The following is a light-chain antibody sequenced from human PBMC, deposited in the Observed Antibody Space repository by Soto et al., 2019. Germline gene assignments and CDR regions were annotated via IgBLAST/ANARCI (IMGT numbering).Light chain of an antibody. Sequence: QAVVTQEPSLTVSPGGTVTLTCASSTGAVTSDYYPNWLQQKPGQAPRSLIHSTYTRHFWTPARFSGSLLGGIAALTVSDVQPEDEADYYCLLYHGAAQVFGGGTQVTVL. CDR2: STY. CDR3: LLYHGAAQV. J-gene: IGLJ3*02. CDR1: TGAVTSDYY. V-gene: IGLV7-43*01.